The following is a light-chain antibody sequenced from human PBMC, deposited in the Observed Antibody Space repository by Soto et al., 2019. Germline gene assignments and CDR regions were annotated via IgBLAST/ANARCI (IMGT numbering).Light chain of an antibody. Sequence: QSVLTQPPSVSGAPGQRVTISCTGSSSNIGAGYDVHWYQQLPGTDPKLLIYGNSNRPSGVPDRFSGSKSGTSASLAITGLQAEDEADYYCQSYDSSLSAYVVFGGGTKVTVL. CDR1: SSNIGAGYD. J-gene: IGLJ2*01. CDR2: GNS. CDR3: QSYDSSLSAYVV. V-gene: IGLV1-40*01.